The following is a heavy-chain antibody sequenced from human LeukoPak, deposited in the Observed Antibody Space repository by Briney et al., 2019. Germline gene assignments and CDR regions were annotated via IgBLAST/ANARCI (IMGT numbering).Heavy chain of an antibody. CDR3: ARDIAAAGTGWFDP. Sequence: PGGSLRLSCAASGFTFSSYEMNWVRQAPGKGLEWVSYISSSGSTIYYADSVKGRFTISGDNAKNSLYLQMNSLRAEDTAVYYCARDIAAAGTGWFDPWGQGTLVTVSS. CDR2: ISSSGSTI. J-gene: IGHJ5*02. D-gene: IGHD6-13*01. CDR1: GFTFSSYE. V-gene: IGHV3-48*03.